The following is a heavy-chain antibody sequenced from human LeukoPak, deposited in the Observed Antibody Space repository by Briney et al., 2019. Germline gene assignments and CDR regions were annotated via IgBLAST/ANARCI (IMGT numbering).Heavy chain of an antibody. D-gene: IGHD6-13*01. CDR2: IYWNGGGE. Sequence: PGGSLRLSCTASGVTLKHHAMHWLRQAPGRGLEWVSGIYWNGGGEGYADSVKGRFTISRDNAKNSLYLQMNSLRPEDTALYYCTKDVTAGGLDYWGQGTLVTVSS. J-gene: IGHJ4*02. CDR3: TKDVTAGGLDY. V-gene: IGHV3-9*01. CDR1: GVTLKHHA.